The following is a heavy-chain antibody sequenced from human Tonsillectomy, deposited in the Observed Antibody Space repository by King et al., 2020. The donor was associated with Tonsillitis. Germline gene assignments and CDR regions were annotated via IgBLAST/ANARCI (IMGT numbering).Heavy chain of an antibody. D-gene: IGHD1-1*01. CDR1: GGTFSSYA. Sequence: VQLVESGAEVKKPGSSVKVSCKASGGTFSSYAISWVRQAPGQGLEWMGRIIPILGIANYAQKFQGRVTITADKSTSTAYMELSSLRSEDTAVYYCAGGSTTGTTPFDYWGQGTLVTVSS. CDR3: AGGSTTGTTPFDY. CDR2: IIPILGIA. V-gene: IGHV1-69*09. J-gene: IGHJ4*02.